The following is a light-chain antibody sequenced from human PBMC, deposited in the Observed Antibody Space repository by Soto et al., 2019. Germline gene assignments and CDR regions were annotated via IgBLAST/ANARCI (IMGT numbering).Light chain of an antibody. CDR2: AAS. CDR1: QGISSY. J-gene: IGKJ5*01. V-gene: IGKV1-8*01. CDR3: QQYYSSIT. Sequence: AIRMTQSPSSLSASTGDRVTITCRASQGISSYLAWYQQKPGKAPKLLIYAASTLQSGVPSRFSGSGSGTDFTLTISCLQSEDFATYYCQQYYSSITFGQGTRLEMK.